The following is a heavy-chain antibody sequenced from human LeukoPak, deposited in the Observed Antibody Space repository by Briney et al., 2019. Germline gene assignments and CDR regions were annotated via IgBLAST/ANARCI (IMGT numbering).Heavy chain of an antibody. CDR3: ARALASGSSAFDY. CDR2: IGSSSSYI. D-gene: IGHD1-26*01. J-gene: IGHJ4*02. Sequence: GGSLRLSCAASGFTFSRYSMKWVRQAPGKGLEWVSFIGSSSSYIYYADSVKGRFTISRDNAKNSLYLQMNSLRAEDTAVYYCARALASGSSAFDYWGQGTLVTVSS. V-gene: IGHV3-21*01. CDR1: GFTFSRYS.